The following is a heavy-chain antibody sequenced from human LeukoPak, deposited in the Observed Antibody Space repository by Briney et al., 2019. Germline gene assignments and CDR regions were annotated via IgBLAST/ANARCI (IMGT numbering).Heavy chain of an antibody. D-gene: IGHD3-22*01. V-gene: IGHV4-61*01. CDR1: GGSVSSGSYY. J-gene: IGHJ3*02. CDR2: VYYSGST. Sequence: SETLSLTCTVSGGSVSSGSYYWSWIRQPPGKGLEWIGYVYYSGSTNYNPSLKSRVSISVDTPKNQFSLKLSSVTAADTAVYYCARENTMILAAFDIWGQGTMVTVSS. CDR3: ARENTMILAAFDI.